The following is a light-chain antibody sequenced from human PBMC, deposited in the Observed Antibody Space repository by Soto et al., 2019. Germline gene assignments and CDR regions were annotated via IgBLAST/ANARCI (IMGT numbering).Light chain of an antibody. CDR2: SAS. J-gene: IGKJ5*01. V-gene: IGKV1-12*01. Sequence: DIQMTQSPSTLSASGLDRATIACLASQRTSGWLAWYQQRPGKAPKLLIYSASSLQSGVPSRFSGSGFGTDFTLTISSLQPEDFATYYCQQADTFPITFGQGTRLEIK. CDR3: QQADTFPIT. CDR1: QRTSGW.